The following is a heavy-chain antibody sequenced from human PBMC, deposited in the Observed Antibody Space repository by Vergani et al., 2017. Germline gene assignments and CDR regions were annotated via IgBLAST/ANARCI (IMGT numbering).Heavy chain of an antibody. D-gene: IGHD3-9*01. J-gene: IGHJ5*02. Sequence: QVQLQESGPGLVQPSETLSLTCAVSGYSISSGYYWGWIRQPPGKGLEWIGSIYHSGSTYYNPSLKSRVTISVDTSKNQFSLKLSSVTAADTAVYYCARHGDILTGLIWFDPWGQGTLVTVSS. CDR1: GYSISSGYY. CDR2: IYHSGST. V-gene: IGHV4-38-2*01. CDR3: ARHGDILTGLIWFDP.